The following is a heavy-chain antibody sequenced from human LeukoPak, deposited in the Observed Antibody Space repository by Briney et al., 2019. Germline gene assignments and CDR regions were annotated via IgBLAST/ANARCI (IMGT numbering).Heavy chain of an antibody. D-gene: IGHD5-12*01. CDR2: INSDGSST. CDR1: GFTFSSYW. J-gene: IGHJ4*02. Sequence: GGSLRLSCAASGFTFSSYWMHWVRQAPGKGLVWVSRINSDGSSTSYADSVKGRFTISRDNAKNTLCLQMNSLRAEDTAVYYCARGRIVATMLDYWGQGTLVTVSS. V-gene: IGHV3-74*01. CDR3: ARGRIVATMLDY.